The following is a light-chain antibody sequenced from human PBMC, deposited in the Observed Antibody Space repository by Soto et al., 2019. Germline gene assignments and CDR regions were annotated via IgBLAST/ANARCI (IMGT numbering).Light chain of an antibody. CDR3: SSYAGSNNVV. V-gene: IGLV2-8*01. J-gene: IGLJ2*01. CDR2: EVS. CDR1: SSDVGGYNY. Sequence: QSALTQPPSASGSPGQSVTISCTGTSSDVGGYNYVSWYQQHPGKAPKLMIYEVSKRPSGVPDRFYGSKSGNTASLTVSGLQAEDEADYYCSSYAGSNNVVFGGGTQLTVL.